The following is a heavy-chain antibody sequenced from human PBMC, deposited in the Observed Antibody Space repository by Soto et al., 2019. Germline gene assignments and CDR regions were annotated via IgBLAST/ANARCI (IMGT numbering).Heavy chain of an antibody. Sequence: EVQLVESGGGLVQPGRSLRLSCAASGFTFGDYAMHWVRQAPGKGLEWVSGISWNSGRIDYAGSVKGRFTISRDNAKNSLYLEMNSLRAEDTALYFCGKGGYSSDWYVGQWGQGTLVTVSS. CDR2: ISWNSGRI. CDR3: GKGGYSSDWYVGQ. D-gene: IGHD6-19*01. V-gene: IGHV3-9*01. J-gene: IGHJ4*02. CDR1: GFTFGDYA.